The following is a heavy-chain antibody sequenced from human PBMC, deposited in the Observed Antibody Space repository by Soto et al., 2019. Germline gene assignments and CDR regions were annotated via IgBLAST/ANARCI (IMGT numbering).Heavy chain of an antibody. J-gene: IGHJ5*02. CDR3: ARDPTMVRGVIITGWFDP. D-gene: IGHD3-10*01. CDR1: GYTFTSYA. Sequence: ASVKVSCKASGYTFTSYAMHWVRQAPGQRLEWMGWINAGNGNTKYSQKFQGRVTITRDTSASTAYMELRSLRSDDTAVYYCARDPTMVRGVIITGWFDPWGQGTLVTVSS. V-gene: IGHV1-3*01. CDR2: INAGNGNT.